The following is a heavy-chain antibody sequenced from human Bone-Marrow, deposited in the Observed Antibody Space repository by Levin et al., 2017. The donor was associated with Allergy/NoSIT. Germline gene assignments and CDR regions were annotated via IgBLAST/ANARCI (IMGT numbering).Heavy chain of an antibody. CDR2: VYYTGST. CDR1: GASVRDNNYY. Sequence: KPSETLSLTCEVSGASVRDNNYYWTWVRRTPGKGLEYIGYVYYTGSTDYNPSLKSRVTISIDTSKNQFSLTLKSVTAADTAVYFCATNRASGYSTGWYFPDWGQGTLVTVSS. V-gene: IGHV4-61*01. D-gene: IGHD6-19*01. J-gene: IGHJ4*02. CDR3: ATNRASGYSTGWYFPD.